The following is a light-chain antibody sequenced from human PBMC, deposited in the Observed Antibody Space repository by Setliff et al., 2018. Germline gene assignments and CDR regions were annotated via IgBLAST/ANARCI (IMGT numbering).Light chain of an antibody. CDR2: DVS. CDR3: NSYTSSSTLV. Sequence: QSALTQPASVSGSPGQSITFPCTGTSSDVGYYNYVSWYQQHPGKAPKLMIYDVSNRPSGVSNRFSGSKSGNTASLTISGLQAEDEADYYCNSYTSSSTLVFGGGTKVT. V-gene: IGLV2-14*03. CDR1: SSDVGYYNY. J-gene: IGLJ3*02.